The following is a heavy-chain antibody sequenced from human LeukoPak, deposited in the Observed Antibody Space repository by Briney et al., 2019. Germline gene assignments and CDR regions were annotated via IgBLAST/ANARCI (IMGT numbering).Heavy chain of an antibody. CDR1: GGSISSGSYY. D-gene: IGHD3-10*01. CDR3: AGNYYGSGSYYSEDRY. V-gene: IGHV4-61*02. Sequence: PSQTLSLTCTVSGGSISSGSYYWSWIRQPAGKGLEWIGRIYTSGSTNYNPSLKSRVTISVDTSKDQFSLKLSSVTAADTAVYYCAGNYYGSGSYYSEDRYWGQGTLVTVSS. CDR2: IYTSGST. J-gene: IGHJ4*02.